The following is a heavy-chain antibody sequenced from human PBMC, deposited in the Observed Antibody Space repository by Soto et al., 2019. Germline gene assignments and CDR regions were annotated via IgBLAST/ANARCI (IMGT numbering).Heavy chain of an antibody. CDR1: GYMFTKSA. CDR3: ARDFYDILTGPGGWFDP. J-gene: IGHJ5*02. V-gene: IGHV1-3*01. D-gene: IGHD3-9*01. CDR2: VSGDSGNT. Sequence: GASVKVSCKASGYMFTKSAMHWVRQAPGQRLEWMGWVSGDSGNTKYSPKLQDRVTITRDTSASTAYMELRSLRSDDTAVYYCARDFYDILTGPGGWFDPWGQGTLVTVSS.